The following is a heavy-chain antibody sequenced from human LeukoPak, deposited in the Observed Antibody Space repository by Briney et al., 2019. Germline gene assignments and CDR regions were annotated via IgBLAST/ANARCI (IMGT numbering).Heavy chain of an antibody. D-gene: IGHD3-22*01. CDR3: ARAPIVVVVIRFWYFDL. CDR2: IYYSGST. Sequence: SETLSLTCTVSGGSISSYYWSWIRQPPGKGLEWIGYIYYSGSTNYNPSLKSRVTISVDTSKNQFSLKLSSVTAADTAVYYCARAPIVVVVIRFWYFDLWGRGTLVTVSS. J-gene: IGHJ2*01. V-gene: IGHV4-59*12. CDR1: GGSISSYY.